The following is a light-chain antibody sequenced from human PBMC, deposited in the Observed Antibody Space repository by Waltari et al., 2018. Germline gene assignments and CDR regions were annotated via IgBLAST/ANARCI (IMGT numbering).Light chain of an antibody. CDR3: QSYDSRNVV. CDR1: GGTVGSNF. Sequence: NYKLTQPPSVSESPGKTVTISCTGSGGTVGSNFVQWYRQRPVSAPTTVMYRDNRRPSGVPDRFSGSVDSSSNSASLRISGLQAEDEGDYYCQSYDSRNVVFGGGTRLTVL. CDR2: RDN. J-gene: IGLJ3*02. V-gene: IGLV6-57*02.